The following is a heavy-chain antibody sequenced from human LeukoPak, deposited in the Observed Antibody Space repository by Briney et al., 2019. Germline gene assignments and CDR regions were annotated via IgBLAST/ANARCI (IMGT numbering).Heavy chain of an antibody. Sequence: GGSLRLSCAVSGFTFSDYYMTWIRQAPGKGLEWVSYISGSGSTIYYADSVKGRFTISRDNAKNSLSLQMNSLKASDTAMYYCARLMGRYCSSTSCYPGGYWGQGTLVTVSS. J-gene: IGHJ4*02. CDR2: ISGSGSTI. CDR3: ARLMGRYCSSTSCYPGGY. D-gene: IGHD2-2*01. V-gene: IGHV3-11*01. CDR1: GFTFSDYY.